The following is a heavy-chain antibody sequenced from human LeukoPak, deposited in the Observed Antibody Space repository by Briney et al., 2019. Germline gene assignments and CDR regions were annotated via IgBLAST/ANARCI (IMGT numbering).Heavy chain of an antibody. CDR3: AREGPYSTTSTGSV. CDR1: GFTFSSYG. CDR2: IWYDGSNK. Sequence: GGSLRLSCAASGFTFSSYGMHWVRQAPGKGLEWVAVIWYDGSNKYYADSVKGRFTISRDNAKNSLFLQMNSLGAEDTAVYYCAREGPYSTTSTGSVWGQGTLVTVSS. J-gene: IGHJ4*02. V-gene: IGHV3-33*01. D-gene: IGHD6-13*01.